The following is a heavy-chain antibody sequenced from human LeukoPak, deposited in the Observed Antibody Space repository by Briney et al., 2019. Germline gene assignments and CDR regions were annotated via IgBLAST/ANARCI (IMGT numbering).Heavy chain of an antibody. CDR2: ISGSGGGT. CDR1: GFTFSSYA. D-gene: IGHD3-10*01. CDR3: AKEDLYGSVKWFDP. Sequence: PGGSLRRSCAASGFTFSSYAMTWVRQAPGKGLEWVSDISGSGGGTYYADSVKGRFTISRDNSKNTLYLQMNSLRAEDTAVYYCAKEDLYGSVKWFDPWGQGTLVTVSS. J-gene: IGHJ5*02. V-gene: IGHV3-23*01.